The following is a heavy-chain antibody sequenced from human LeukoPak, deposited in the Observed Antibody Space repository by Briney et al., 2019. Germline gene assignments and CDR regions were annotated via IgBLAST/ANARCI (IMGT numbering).Heavy chain of an antibody. CDR2: IYSGVST. CDR1: GFTVSSNY. CDR3: ARDQIAAAGTPIGYYGMDV. D-gene: IGHD6-13*01. Sequence: PGGSLRLSCAAPGFTVSSNYMRWVRQAPGKGLEWVSVIYSGVSTYYADSVKGRFTISRDNSKNTLYLQMNSLRDEDTAVYYCARDQIAAAGTPIGYYGMDVWGQGTTVTVSS. V-gene: IGHV3-53*01. J-gene: IGHJ6*02.